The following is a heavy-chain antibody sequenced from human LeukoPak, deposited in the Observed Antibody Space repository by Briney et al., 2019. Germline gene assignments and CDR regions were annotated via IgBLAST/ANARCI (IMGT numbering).Heavy chain of an antibody. CDR3: ARAPKNHAYDI. D-gene: IGHD2/OR15-2a*01. CDR2: INPNSGDT. CDR1: GYTFTGYY. J-gene: IGHJ3*02. Sequence: GASVKVSCKASGYTFTGYYIHWVRQAPGQGLEWVGWINPNSGDTHSAQNFQGRVTMTRDTSISTASMDLSRLRSDDTAVYYCARAPKNHAYDIWGRGTMVTVSS. V-gene: IGHV1-2*02.